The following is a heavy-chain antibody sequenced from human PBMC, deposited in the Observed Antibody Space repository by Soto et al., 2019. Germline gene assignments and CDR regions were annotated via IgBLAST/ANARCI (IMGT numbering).Heavy chain of an antibody. V-gene: IGHV3-30*18. CDR1: GFTFSSYG. CDR3: AKDLGYSNDYYYGMDV. CDR2: ISYDGSNR. Sequence: GGSLRLSCAASGFTFSSYGMHWVRQAPGKGLEWVAVISYDGSNRYYADSVKGRFTISRDNSKNTLYLQMNSLRAEDTAVYYCAKDLGYSNDYYYGMDVWGQGTTVTVSS. J-gene: IGHJ6*02. D-gene: IGHD4-4*01.